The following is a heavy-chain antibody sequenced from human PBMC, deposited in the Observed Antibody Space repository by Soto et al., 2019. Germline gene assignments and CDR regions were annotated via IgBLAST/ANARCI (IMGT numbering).Heavy chain of an antibody. Sequence: PVESLKISCKGSGYRFTSYWIGWVRQMPGKGLEWMGIIYPCDSYTRYSPSFQGQFTISADKSISTADLPWTSLKASDTAMYYCARNYCSSTSCSPVYYYYYGMDVWGQGTTVTVSS. J-gene: IGHJ6*02. CDR1: GYRFTSYW. V-gene: IGHV5-51*01. CDR2: IYPCDSYT. D-gene: IGHD2-2*01. CDR3: ARNYCSSTSCSPVYYYYYGMDV.